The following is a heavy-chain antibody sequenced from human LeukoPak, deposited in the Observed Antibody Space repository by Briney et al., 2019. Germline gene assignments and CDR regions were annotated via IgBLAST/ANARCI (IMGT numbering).Heavy chain of an antibody. D-gene: IGHD6-19*01. CDR1: GFTFSSYA. CDR2: ISGSGGST. J-gene: IGHJ5*02. Sequence: PGGSLRLSCAASGFTFSSYAMSWVRQAPGKGLEWVSAISGSGGSTYYADSVKGRFTISRDNSKNTLYLQMNSLRAEDTAVYYCAKVTIAVAGTINWFDPWGQGTLVTVSS. V-gene: IGHV3-23*01. CDR3: AKVTIAVAGTINWFDP.